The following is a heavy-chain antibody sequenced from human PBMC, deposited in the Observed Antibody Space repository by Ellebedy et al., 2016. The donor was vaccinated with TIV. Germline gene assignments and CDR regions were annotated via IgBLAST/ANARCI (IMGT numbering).Heavy chain of an antibody. D-gene: IGHD2-2*01. CDR3: ARGPPFYCSSTSCQREHAFDI. V-gene: IGHV3-38-3*01. CDR2: ISGGST. Sequence: GGSLRLSXAASGFTVSSNEMSWVRQAPGKGLEWVSSISGGSTYYADSRKGRFTISRDNAKNSLYLQMNSLRAEDTAVYYCARGPPFYCSSTSCQREHAFDIWGQGTMVTVSS. CDR1: GFTVSSNE. J-gene: IGHJ3*02.